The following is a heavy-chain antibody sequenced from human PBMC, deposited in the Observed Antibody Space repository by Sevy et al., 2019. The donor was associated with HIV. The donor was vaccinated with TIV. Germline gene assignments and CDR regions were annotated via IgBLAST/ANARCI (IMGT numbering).Heavy chain of an antibody. V-gene: IGHV3-7*01. CDR2: IRQDGNEL. Sequence: GESLKISCAASGFTFDDYWMQWVRQAPGEGREWVANIRQDGNELYYADSVKGRFTISRDNAKEALFLQMTNLRVEDTAIYYCARRYFDLWGQGTLVTVSS. J-gene: IGHJ4*02. CDR3: ARRYFDL. CDR1: GFTFDDYW.